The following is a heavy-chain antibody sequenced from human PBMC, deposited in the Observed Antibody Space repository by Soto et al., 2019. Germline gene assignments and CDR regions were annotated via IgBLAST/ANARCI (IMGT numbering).Heavy chain of an antibody. D-gene: IGHD6-6*01. CDR3: AGDVRIAARRGVFDY. V-gene: IGHV1-18*04. CDR2: ISAYNGNT. CDR1: GYTFTSYG. J-gene: IGHJ4*02. Sequence: QVQLVQSGAEVKKPGASVKVSCKASGYTFTSYGISWVRQAPGQGLEWMGWISAYNGNTNYAQKLQGRVTKTTDTSTSTAYMELRSLRSDDTAVYYCAGDVRIAARRGVFDYWGQGTLVTVSS.